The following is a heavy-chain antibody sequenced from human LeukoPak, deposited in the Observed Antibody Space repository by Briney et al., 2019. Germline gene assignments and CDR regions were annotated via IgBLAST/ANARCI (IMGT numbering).Heavy chain of an antibody. V-gene: IGHV4-4*07. CDR3: ARDLASPPYNWFDP. J-gene: IGHJ5*02. Sequence: PSETLSLTCTVSGASINNYYWSWIRQPAGKGLEWNGRIHGGGSTNYNPSLKSRVTVSIDTSKNQFSLKLSSMTAADTAVYYCARDLASPPYNWFDPWGQGTLVTVSS. CDR1: GASINNYY. D-gene: IGHD3-3*02. CDR2: IHGGGST.